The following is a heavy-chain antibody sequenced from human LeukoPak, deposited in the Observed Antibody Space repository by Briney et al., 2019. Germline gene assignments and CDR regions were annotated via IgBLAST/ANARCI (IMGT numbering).Heavy chain of an antibody. CDR3: ARVGTRNWFDP. Sequence: TSSETLSLTCTVSGGSISSYYWSWIRQPPGKGLEWIGYIYYSGSTNYNPSLKSRVTISVDTSKNQFSLELSSVTAADTAVYYCARVGTRNWFDPWGQGTLVTVSS. CDR1: GGSISSYY. CDR2: IYYSGST. J-gene: IGHJ5*02. V-gene: IGHV4-59*01.